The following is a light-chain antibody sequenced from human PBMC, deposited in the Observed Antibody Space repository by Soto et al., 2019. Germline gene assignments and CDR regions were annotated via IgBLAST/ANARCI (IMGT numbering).Light chain of an antibody. J-gene: IGLJ1*01. CDR2: EVN. Sequence: QSALSQPPSASGSPGQSVTISCTVTSSDVGGYNFVSRYQQHPGKAPKLMIYEVNRRPSGVPDRFSGSKSGNTASLTVSGLQAEDEADYYCSSYAGSNSYVFGIGTRSPS. V-gene: IGLV2-8*01. CDR3: SSYAGSNSYV. CDR1: SSDVGGYNF.